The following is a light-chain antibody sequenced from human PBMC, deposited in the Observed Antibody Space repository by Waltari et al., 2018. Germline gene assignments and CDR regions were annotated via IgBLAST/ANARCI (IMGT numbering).Light chain of an antibody. CDR1: QSISIY. CDR2: HAS. V-gene: IGKV3-20*01. J-gene: IGKJ1*01. CDR3: QHYVSLPVT. Sequence: EIVLTQSPGTLSLSPGERATLSCRTSQSISIYLAWYQQKPGQAPRLLIYHASSRATGVPDRFSGSGSGTDFSLTISRLEPEDFAVYYCQHYVSLPVTFGQGTKVEIK.